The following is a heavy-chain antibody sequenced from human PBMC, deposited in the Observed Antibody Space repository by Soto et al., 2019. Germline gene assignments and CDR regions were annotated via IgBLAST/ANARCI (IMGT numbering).Heavy chain of an antibody. D-gene: IGHD1-20*01. V-gene: IGHV4-34*01. CDR1: GGSFSGYY. CDR3: ARYNWNLNWFDP. J-gene: IGHJ5*02. Sequence: SETLSLTCAVYGGSFSGYYWSWIRQPPGKGLEWIGEINHSGSTNYNPSLKSRVTISVDTSKNQFSLKLSSVTAADTAVYYCARYNWNLNWFDPWGQGTLVTVSS. CDR2: INHSGST.